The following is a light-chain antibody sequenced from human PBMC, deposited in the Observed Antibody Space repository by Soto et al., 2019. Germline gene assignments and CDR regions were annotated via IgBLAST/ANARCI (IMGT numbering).Light chain of an antibody. J-gene: IGLJ3*02. CDR1: SSDVGGYNY. Sequence: QSALTQPASVSGSPGQSITISCTGTSSDVGGYNYVSWYQQHPDKAPKLMIYEVSNRPSGVYNRFYGSKSGNTASLTISGLQAEDEADYYCTSYTTSSTHWVFGGGTKLTVL. CDR2: EVS. CDR3: TSYTTSSTHWV. V-gene: IGLV2-14*01.